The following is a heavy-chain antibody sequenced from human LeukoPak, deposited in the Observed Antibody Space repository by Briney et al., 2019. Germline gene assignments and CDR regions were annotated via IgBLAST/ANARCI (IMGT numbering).Heavy chain of an antibody. CDR2: ISSSSSYI. CDR1: GFTFSSYS. CDR3: ASRLRIAAAAGRNNY. V-gene: IGHV3-21*01. J-gene: IGHJ4*02. Sequence: PGGSLRLSCAASGFTFSSYSMNWVRQAPGKGLEWVSSISSSSSYIYYADSVKGRFTISRDNAKNSLYLQMNSLRAEDTAVYYCASRLRIAAAAGRNNYWGQGTLVTVSS. D-gene: IGHD6-13*01.